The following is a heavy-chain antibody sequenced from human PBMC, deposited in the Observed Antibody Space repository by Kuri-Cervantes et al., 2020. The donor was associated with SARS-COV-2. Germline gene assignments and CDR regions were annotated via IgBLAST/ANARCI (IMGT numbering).Heavy chain of an antibody. CDR3: ARGGDYSNWFDP. D-gene: IGHD4-11*01. CDR2: IYYCGST. J-gene: IGHJ5*02. CDR1: GGSISSHY. Sequence: GSLRLSCTVSGGSISSHYWCWIRQPPGKGLEWIGYIYYCGSTNYNPSLKSRVTISVDTSKNQFSLTPSSVTAADTAVYYCARGGDYSNWFDPWGQGTLVTVSS. V-gene: IGHV4-59*11.